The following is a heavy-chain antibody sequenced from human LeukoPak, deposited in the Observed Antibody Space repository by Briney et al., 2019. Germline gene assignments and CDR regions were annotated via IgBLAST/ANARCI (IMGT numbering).Heavy chain of an antibody. Sequence: ASVKVSCKASGGTFSSYAISWVRQAPGQGLEWMGWISAYNGNTNYAQKLQGRVTMTTDTSTSTAYMELRSLRSDDTAVYYCARNEIYYYGMDVWGQGTTVTVSS. CDR3: ARNEIYYYGMDV. J-gene: IGHJ6*02. CDR2: ISAYNGNT. CDR1: GGTFSSYA. V-gene: IGHV1-18*01. D-gene: IGHD1-1*01.